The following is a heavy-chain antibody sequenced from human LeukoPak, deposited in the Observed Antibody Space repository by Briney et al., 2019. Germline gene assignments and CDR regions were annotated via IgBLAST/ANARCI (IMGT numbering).Heavy chain of an antibody. J-gene: IGHJ5*02. Sequence: GGSLRLSCAASGFTFSILDMSWVRQAPGKGLEWVSAISGNGGRTYYADSVKGRFTVSRDNSKNTLYLQMSSLRAEDTPVYYCAKAYYDILTGYYFDWFDPWGQGTLVTVSS. V-gene: IGHV3-23*01. CDR1: GFTFSILD. CDR3: AKAYYDILTGYYFDWFDP. D-gene: IGHD3-9*01. CDR2: ISGNGGRT.